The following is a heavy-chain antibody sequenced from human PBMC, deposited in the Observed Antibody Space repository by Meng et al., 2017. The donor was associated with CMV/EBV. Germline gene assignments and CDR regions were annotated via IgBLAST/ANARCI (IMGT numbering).Heavy chain of an antibody. V-gene: IGHV3-23*01. CDR2: ISGSGGST. CDR3: AKRPQGILEWLPGD. Sequence: GGSLRLSCAASGFTFSSYAMSWVRQAPGKGLEWVSAISGSGGSTYYADPVKGRFTISRDNSKNTLYLQMNSLRAEDTAVYYCAKRPQGILEWLPGDWGQGTLVTVSS. D-gene: IGHD3-3*01. CDR1: GFTFSSYA. J-gene: IGHJ4*02.